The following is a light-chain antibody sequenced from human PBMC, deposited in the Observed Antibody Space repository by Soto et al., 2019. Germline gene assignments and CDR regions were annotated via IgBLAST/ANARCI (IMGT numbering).Light chain of an antibody. CDR2: GNS. J-gene: IGLJ2*01. CDR1: SSNIGAGYD. V-gene: IGLV1-40*01. Sequence: QPVLTQPPSVSGAPGQRVTISCTGSSSNIGAGYDVHWYQQLPGTAPKLLIYGNSNRPSGVPDRFSGSKSGTSASLAITGLQAEVEADYYCQSYDSSLRQVFGGGTKLTVL. CDR3: QSYDSSLRQV.